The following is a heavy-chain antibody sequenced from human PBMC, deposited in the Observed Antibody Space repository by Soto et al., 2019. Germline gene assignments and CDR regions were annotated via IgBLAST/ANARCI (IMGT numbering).Heavy chain of an antibody. Sequence: EVQLVESGGGLVQPGGSLRLSCAPSGFTVSSNYLTWVRQAPGKGLEWVSVIYSGGSTYYADSVKGRFTISRDNSKNTMYLQMNSLRAEATAVYYCARGRGYSYGYSMDVWGQGTTVTVSS. V-gene: IGHV3-66*01. D-gene: IGHD5-18*01. J-gene: IGHJ6*02. CDR1: GFTVSSNY. CDR2: IYSGGST. CDR3: ARGRGYSYGYSMDV.